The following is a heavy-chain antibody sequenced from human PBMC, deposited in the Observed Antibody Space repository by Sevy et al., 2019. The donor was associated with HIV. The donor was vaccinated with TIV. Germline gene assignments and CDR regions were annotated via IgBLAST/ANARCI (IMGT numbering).Heavy chain of an antibody. J-gene: IGHJ6*02. D-gene: IGHD6-19*01. CDR1: GFTFSSYS. Sequence: GGSLRLSCAASGFTFSSYSMNWVRQAPGKGLEWVSYISSSSSTIYYADSVKARFTISRDNAKSSLFLQMDSLRVEDTAGYYCARDGASSSGWHQSYYYGMDVWGQGTTVTVSS. CDR2: ISSSSSTI. V-gene: IGHV3-48*04. CDR3: ARDGASSSGWHQSYYYGMDV.